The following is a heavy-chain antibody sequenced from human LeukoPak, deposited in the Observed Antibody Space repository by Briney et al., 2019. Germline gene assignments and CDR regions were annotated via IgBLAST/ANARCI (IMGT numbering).Heavy chain of an antibody. CDR3: AKSFLEWLLFPADY. V-gene: IGHV3-23*01. Sequence: GGSLRLSCAASGFTFSSYAMSWVRQAPGKGLEWVSAISGSGGSTYYADSVKGRFTISRDNSKNTLYLQMNSLRAEDTAVYYCAKSFLEWLLFPADYWGQGTLVTVSS. J-gene: IGHJ4*02. CDR2: ISGSGGST. D-gene: IGHD3-3*01. CDR1: GFTFSSYA.